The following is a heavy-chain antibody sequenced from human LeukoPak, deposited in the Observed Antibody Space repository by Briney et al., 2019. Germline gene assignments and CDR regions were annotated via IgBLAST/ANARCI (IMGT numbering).Heavy chain of an antibody. D-gene: IGHD3-10*01. CDR1: GGSFSGYY. CDR3: ARSLQLLWFVKTWFDP. V-gene: IGHV4-34*01. J-gene: IGHJ5*02. CDR2: INHSGST. Sequence: PSETLSLTCAVYGGSFSGYYWSWIRQPPGKGLEWIGEINHSGSTNYNPSLKSRVTISVDTSKNQFSLKLSSVTAADTAVYYCARSLQLLWFVKTWFDPWGQGTLVTVSS.